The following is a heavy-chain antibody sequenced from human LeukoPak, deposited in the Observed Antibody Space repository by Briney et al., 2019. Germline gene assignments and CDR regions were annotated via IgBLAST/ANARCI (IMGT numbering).Heavy chain of an antibody. V-gene: IGHV1-3*01. J-gene: IGHJ4*02. CDR2: INAGNGNT. CDR1: GYTFTSYA. Sequence: GASVNVSCKASGYTFTSYAMHSGRQAPGQRLEWMGWINAGNGNTKYSQKFQGRVTITRDTSASTAYMELSSLRSEDTAVYYCARDRSLGELSLDYWGQGTLVTVSS. D-gene: IGHD3-10*01. CDR3: ARDRSLGELSLDY.